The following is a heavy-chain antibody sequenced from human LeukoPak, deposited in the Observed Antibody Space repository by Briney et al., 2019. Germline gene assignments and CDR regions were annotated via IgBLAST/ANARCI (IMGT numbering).Heavy chain of an antibody. CDR3: TTDSGSYSVNAFDI. CDR2: IKSKTDGGTT. V-gene: IGHV3-15*01. D-gene: IGHD1-26*01. Sequence: PGGSLRLSCAASGFTFSNAWMSWVRQAPGKGLEWVGRIKSKTDGGTTDYAAPVKGRFTISRDDSKNTLYLQMNSLKTEDTAVYYCTTDSGSYSVNAFDIWGQGTMVTVSS. J-gene: IGHJ3*02. CDR1: GFTFSNAW.